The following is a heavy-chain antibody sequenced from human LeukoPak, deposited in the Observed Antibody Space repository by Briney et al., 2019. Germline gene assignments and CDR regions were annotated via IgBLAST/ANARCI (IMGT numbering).Heavy chain of an antibody. CDR2: ISAYNGNT. Sequence: ASVKVSCKASGYTFTSYGISWVRQTPGQGLEWMGWISAYNGNTNYAQKLQGRVTMTTDTSTSTAYMELRSLRSDDTAVYYCARIRKEGEVIAAAAFMPYFDYWGQGTLVTVSS. V-gene: IGHV1-18*01. D-gene: IGHD6-13*01. CDR1: GYTFTSYG. CDR3: ARIRKEGEVIAAAAFMPYFDY. J-gene: IGHJ4*02.